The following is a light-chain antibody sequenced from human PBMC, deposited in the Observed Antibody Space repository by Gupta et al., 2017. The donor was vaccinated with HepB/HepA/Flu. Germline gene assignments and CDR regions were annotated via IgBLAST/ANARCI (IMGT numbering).Light chain of an antibody. J-gene: IGKJ1*01. V-gene: IGKV3-15*01. CDR1: QSVSSN. Sequence: EIVMTQSPATLSVSPGERATLSCRASQSVSSNLDWFQQKPGQAPRLLIYGASTRATGIPARFSGRWSGTEFTLTISSLQSEDFAVYYGQQYNNWPLTFGQGTKVEIK. CDR2: GAS. CDR3: QQYNNWPLT.